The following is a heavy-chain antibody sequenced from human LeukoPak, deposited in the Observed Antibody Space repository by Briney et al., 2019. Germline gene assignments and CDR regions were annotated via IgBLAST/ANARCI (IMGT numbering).Heavy chain of an antibody. V-gene: IGHV4-39*01. CDR1: GGSISSSSYY. J-gene: IGHJ5*02. D-gene: IGHD3-16*02. CDR2: IYYSGST. Sequence: PSETLSLTCTVSGGSISSSSYYWGWIRQPSGKGLEWIGSIYYSGSTYYNPSLKSRVTISVDTSKNQFSLKLSSVTAADTAVYYCARGFYDYVWGSYRYNWFDPWGQGTLVTVSS. CDR3: ARGFYDYVWGSYRYNWFDP.